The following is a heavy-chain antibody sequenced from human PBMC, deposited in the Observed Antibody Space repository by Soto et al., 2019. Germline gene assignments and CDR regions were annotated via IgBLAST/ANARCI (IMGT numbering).Heavy chain of an antibody. Sequence: GWSLRLSCASSGFTVSSYYMRWVRQAPGKGLEWVSLIYTGGNTNYADSVKGRFTISRDNSKNTLYLQMNSLRAEDTAVYYCARDYYYGSGNYYRADYYHYGMDVWGQGTTVTVSS. J-gene: IGHJ6*02. CDR1: GFTVSSYY. CDR2: IYTGGNT. CDR3: ARDYYYGSGNYYRADYYHYGMDV. D-gene: IGHD3-10*01. V-gene: IGHV3-53*01.